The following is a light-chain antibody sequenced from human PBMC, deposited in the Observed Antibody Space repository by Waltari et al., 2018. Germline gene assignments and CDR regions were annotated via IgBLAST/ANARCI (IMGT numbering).Light chain of an antibody. CDR1: QSVDTF. Sequence: IVMTQSPAILSVSPGEGATLSCRASQSVDTFFAWYQQIRGRAPRPLIWDASTRATGIPARFSGSGSGTEFTLTISSLQSEDFAVYYCQQYKQWPLTFGGGTRVDIK. V-gene: IGKV3-15*01. CDR2: DAS. J-gene: IGKJ4*01. CDR3: QQYKQWPLT.